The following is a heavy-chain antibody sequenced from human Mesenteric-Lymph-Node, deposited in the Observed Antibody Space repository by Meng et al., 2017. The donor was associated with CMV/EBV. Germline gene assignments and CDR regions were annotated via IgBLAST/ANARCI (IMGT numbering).Heavy chain of an antibody. Sequence: GGSLRLSCAASGFIFSNYAMHWVRQAPGKGLEWVAFISSDGSSEFYADSVKGRFTASKDNSKNTLYLQMNSLRVEDTAMYFCARDDSVTGWPPDFWGQGTLVTVSS. V-gene: IGHV3-30*04. CDR2: ISSDGSSE. CDR3: ARDDSVTGWPPDF. CDR1: GFIFSNYA. D-gene: IGHD6-19*01. J-gene: IGHJ4*02.